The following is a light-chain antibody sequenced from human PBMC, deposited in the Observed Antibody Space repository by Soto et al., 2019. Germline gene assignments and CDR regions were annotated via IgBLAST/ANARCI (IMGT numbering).Light chain of an antibody. CDR2: DVS. J-gene: IGLJ2*01. CDR3: SSYTSASAFVL. V-gene: IGLV2-14*03. Sequence: QSGLTQPASVSGSPGQSITISCTGTSSDIGGYNYVSWYQQPPGKAPKLVIYDVSHRPSGISNRFSGSKSANTASLTVSGLQAEDEADYYCSSYTSASAFVLFGGGTKLTVL. CDR1: SSDIGGYNY.